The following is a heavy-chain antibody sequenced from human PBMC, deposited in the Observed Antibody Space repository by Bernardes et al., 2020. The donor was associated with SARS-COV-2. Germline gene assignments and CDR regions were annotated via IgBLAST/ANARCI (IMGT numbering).Heavy chain of an antibody. Sequence: SETLSVTCTVSGGSIGSYYWAWIRQPPGKGLEWIGYIYYSGTTNYNPSLKSRVTISVDRSQNQFSLNLSSVTPADTAVYYCARDLSHLVRRGFDLWGRGTLVTVSS. J-gene: IGHJ2*01. CDR1: GGSIGSYY. V-gene: IGHV4-59*01. CDR2: IYYSGTT. D-gene: IGHD3-10*01. CDR3: ARDLSHLVRRGFDL.